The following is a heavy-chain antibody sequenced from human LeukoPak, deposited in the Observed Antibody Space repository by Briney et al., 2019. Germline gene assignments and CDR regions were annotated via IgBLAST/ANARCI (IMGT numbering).Heavy chain of an antibody. J-gene: IGHJ6*03. V-gene: IGHV3-21*01. CDR3: ARETRYYYYMDV. Sequence: GRSLRLSCAASGFTFSSYSMHWVHQAPGKGLEWVSSISSSSSYIYYADSVKGRFTISRDNAKDSLYLQMNSLRAEDTAVYYCARETRYYYYMDVWGKGTTVTVSS. CDR2: ISSSSSYI. CDR1: GFTFSSYS.